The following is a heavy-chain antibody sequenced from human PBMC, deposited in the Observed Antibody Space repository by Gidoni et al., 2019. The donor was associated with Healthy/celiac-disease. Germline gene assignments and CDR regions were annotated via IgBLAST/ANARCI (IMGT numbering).Heavy chain of an antibody. D-gene: IGHD6-6*01. CDR1: GFNFSSYG. V-gene: IGHV3-30*18. Sequence: QVQLVESGGGVVQPGRSLRLSCAASGFNFSSYGMHWVRQAPGKGLEWVAVISYDGSNKYYADSVKGRFTISRDNSKNTLYLQMNSLRAEDTAVYYCAKGGLAARPRYYYGMDVWGQGTTVTVSS. CDR2: ISYDGSNK. J-gene: IGHJ6*02. CDR3: AKGGLAARPRYYYGMDV.